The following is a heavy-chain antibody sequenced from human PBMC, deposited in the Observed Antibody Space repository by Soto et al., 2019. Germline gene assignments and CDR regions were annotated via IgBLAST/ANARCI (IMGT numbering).Heavy chain of an antibody. Sequence: QVQLVQSGAEVKKPGASVKVSCKASGYTFTSYDINWVRQATGQGLEWMGWMNTNSGNTGYAQKFQGRVTMTRNTSISTAYMELSSLRSEDTAVYYCARAGYSSSWYSNYYYYMDVWGKGTTVTVSS. D-gene: IGHD6-13*01. V-gene: IGHV1-8*01. CDR2: MNTNSGNT. J-gene: IGHJ6*03. CDR1: GYTFTSYD. CDR3: ARAGYSSSWYSNYYYYMDV.